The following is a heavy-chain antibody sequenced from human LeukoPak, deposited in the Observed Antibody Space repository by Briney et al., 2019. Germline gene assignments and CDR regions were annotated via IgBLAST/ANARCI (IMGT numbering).Heavy chain of an antibody. J-gene: IGHJ5*02. Sequence: GASVKVSCKASGYTFTSYDINWVRQATGQGLEWMGWMNPNSGNTGYAQKFQGRVTMTRNTSISTAYMELSSLRSEDTTVYYCARGFQQQLVNWFDPWGQGTLVTVSS. D-gene: IGHD6-13*01. CDR2: MNPNSGNT. V-gene: IGHV1-8*01. CDR1: GYTFTSYD. CDR3: ARGFQQQLVNWFDP.